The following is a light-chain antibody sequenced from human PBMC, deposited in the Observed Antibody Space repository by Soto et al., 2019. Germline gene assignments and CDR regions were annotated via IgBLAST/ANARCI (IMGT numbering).Light chain of an antibody. CDR1: QSISSW. CDR3: QQYNSYSPV. CDR2: DAS. J-gene: IGKJ4*01. Sequence: DIQMTQSPSTLSASVGDRVTITCRASQSISSWLAWYQQKPGKAPKLLIYDASRLESGVPSRFSGSGSGTEFTLTISSLQPDDFATYYCQQYNSYSPVFGGGTKVEIK. V-gene: IGKV1-5*01.